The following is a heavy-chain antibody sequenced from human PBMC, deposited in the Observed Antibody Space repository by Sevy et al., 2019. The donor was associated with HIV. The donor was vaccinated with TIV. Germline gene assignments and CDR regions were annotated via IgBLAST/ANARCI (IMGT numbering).Heavy chain of an antibody. CDR3: ARDFTGFYGMDV. Sequence: GGSLRLSCAASGFTFSTYGMHWVRQAPGKGLEWVAVISYNGVSKFYTDSVKGRFTISRDNSKSTQYLHMNSLRVEDTAVYYCARDFTGFYGMDVWGQGTTVSVSS. V-gene: IGHV3-30*03. CDR1: GFTFSTYG. D-gene: IGHD3-9*01. J-gene: IGHJ6*02. CDR2: ISYNGVSK.